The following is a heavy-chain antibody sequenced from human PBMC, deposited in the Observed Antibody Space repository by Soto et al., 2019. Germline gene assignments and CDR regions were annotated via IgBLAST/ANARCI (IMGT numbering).Heavy chain of an antibody. CDR2: ISGNGGST. Sequence: GGSLRLSCGASGFTFSVYAMTWVRQAPGKGLEWVSAISGNGGSTYYADSVKGRFTISRDKSKSTLHLQMNSLGVEDTAVYYCAKDRTFGPPLVRFDSWGQGTLVTVSS. J-gene: IGHJ4*02. D-gene: IGHD6-6*01. V-gene: IGHV3-23*01. CDR1: GFTFSVYA. CDR3: AKDRTFGPPLVRFDS.